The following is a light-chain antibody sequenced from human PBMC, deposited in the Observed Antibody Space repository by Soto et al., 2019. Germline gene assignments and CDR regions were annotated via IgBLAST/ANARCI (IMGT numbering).Light chain of an antibody. CDR1: NIGSKS. V-gene: IGLV3-21*02. CDR3: QVWDSSSDHPGWV. CDR2: DDS. Sequence: SYELTQTPSVSAAPGQTAKITCGGNNIGSKSVHWYQHKPGQAPVLVVHDDSDRPSGIPGRFSGSNSGNTATLTISRAEAGDEADYYCQVWDSSSDHPGWVFGGGTKVTVL. J-gene: IGLJ3*02.